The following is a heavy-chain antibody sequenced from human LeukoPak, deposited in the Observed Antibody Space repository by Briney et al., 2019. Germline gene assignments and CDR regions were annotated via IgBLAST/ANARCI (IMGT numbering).Heavy chain of an antibody. CDR2: IYHSGST. CDR1: GGSISSSNW. Sequence: SETLSLTCAVSGGSISSSNWWSWVRQPPGKGLEWIGEIYHSGSTNYNPSLKSRVIISVDKSKNQFSLKLTSVAAADTAIYYCASSSLLVGGHPYDYWGQGTLVTVSS. CDR3: ASSSLLVGGHPYDY. V-gene: IGHV4-4*02. D-gene: IGHD1-26*01. J-gene: IGHJ4*02.